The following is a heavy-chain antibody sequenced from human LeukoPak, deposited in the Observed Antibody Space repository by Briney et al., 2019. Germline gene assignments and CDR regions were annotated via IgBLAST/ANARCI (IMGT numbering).Heavy chain of an antibody. V-gene: IGHV4-39*01. J-gene: IGHJ6*03. CDR1: GGSISSSSYY. Sequence: SETLSLTCNVSGGSISSSSYYWDWIRQPPGRGLEWIGNVYYGGNTFYNSSLESRVTISVDMSKNQFSLKLTSLTAADTAVYYCARQRADYFYHYLDVWGKGTSVTVFS. CDR2: VYYGGNT. CDR3: ARQRADYFYHYLDV.